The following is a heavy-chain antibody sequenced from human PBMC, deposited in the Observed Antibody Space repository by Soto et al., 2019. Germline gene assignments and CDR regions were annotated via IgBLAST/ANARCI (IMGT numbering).Heavy chain of an antibody. D-gene: IGHD3-9*01. Sequence: QVQLQESGPGLVKPSETLSLTCSVSGGSISSYYWNWIRQPPGKGLEWIGYIYYNGSTNYNPSLKSRLTMSVDTSKNQFSLRLSSVTAADTAVYYCARGWSLLRYFDFDAVDIWGQGTMVTVSS. CDR2: IYYNGST. J-gene: IGHJ3*02. CDR3: ARGWSLLRYFDFDAVDI. V-gene: IGHV4-59*01. CDR1: GGSISSYY.